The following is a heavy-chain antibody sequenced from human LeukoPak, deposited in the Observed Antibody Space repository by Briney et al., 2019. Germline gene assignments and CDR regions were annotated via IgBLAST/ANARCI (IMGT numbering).Heavy chain of an antibody. J-gene: IGHJ6*02. CDR2: ISWNSGSI. CDR3: ARDLDSSSNYYYGMDV. Sequence: SLRLSCAASGFTFDDYAMHWVRQAPGKGLEWVSGISWNSGSIGYADSVKGRFTISRDNSKNTLYLQMNSLRAEDTAVYYCARDLDSSSNYYYGMDVWGQGTTVTVSS. CDR1: GFTFDDYA. V-gene: IGHV3-9*01. D-gene: IGHD6-6*01.